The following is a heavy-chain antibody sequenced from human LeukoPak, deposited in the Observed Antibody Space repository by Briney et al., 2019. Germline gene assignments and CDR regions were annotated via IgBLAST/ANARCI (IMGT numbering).Heavy chain of an antibody. CDR3: AKRGYSGYGTFDY. V-gene: IGHV3-7*02. CDR2: IKQDGSEK. Sequence: PGGSLRLSCAASGFILSTYWMSWVRQAPGKRPEWVANIKQDGSEKYYVDSVKGRFTISRDNAKNSLYLQVNSLRAEDTAVYYCAKRGYSGYGTFDYWGQGTLVTVSS. CDR1: GFILSTYW. J-gene: IGHJ4*02. D-gene: IGHD5-12*01.